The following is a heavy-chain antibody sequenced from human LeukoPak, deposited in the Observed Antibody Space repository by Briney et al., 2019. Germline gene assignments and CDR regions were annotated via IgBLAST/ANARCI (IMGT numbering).Heavy chain of an antibody. D-gene: IGHD3/OR15-3a*01. J-gene: IGHJ3*02. V-gene: IGHV3-48*01. CDR2: ISISSSTA. CDR1: GFSFSSYS. Sequence: GGSLRLSCAASGFSFSSYSMNWLRQAPGKGLEWVSYISISSSTAYYAESVKGRFTISRDNAKNSLYLQMNNLRAEDTAVYYCARGLDTNDWSDVFDIWGQGTMVTVSS. CDR3: ARGLDTNDWSDVFDI.